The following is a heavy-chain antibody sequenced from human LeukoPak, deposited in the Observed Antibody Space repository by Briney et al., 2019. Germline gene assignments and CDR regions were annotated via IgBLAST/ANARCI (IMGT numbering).Heavy chain of an antibody. J-gene: IGHJ3*02. Sequence: PGGSLRLSCAASGFTFSSYSMNWVRQAPGKGLEWVSSISSSSSYIYYADSVKGRFTISRDNAKNSLYLQMNSLRAEDTAVYYCARDPRIQAHDAFDIWGQGTMVTVSS. CDR1: GFTFSSYS. CDR2: ISSSSSYI. CDR3: ARDPRIQAHDAFDI. V-gene: IGHV3-21*01.